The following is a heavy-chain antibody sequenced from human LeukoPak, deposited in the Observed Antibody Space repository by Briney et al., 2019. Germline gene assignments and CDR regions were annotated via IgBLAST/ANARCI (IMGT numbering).Heavy chain of an antibody. Sequence: ASVKVSCKASGYTFTSYDINWVRQATGQGLEWMGWMNPNSGNTGYAQKFQGRVTMTRDTSTSTVYMELSSLRSEDTAVYYCARGAGDGYNTYDYWGQGTLVTVSS. D-gene: IGHD5-24*01. V-gene: IGHV1-8*01. CDR2: MNPNSGNT. J-gene: IGHJ4*02. CDR3: ARGAGDGYNTYDY. CDR1: GYTFTSYD.